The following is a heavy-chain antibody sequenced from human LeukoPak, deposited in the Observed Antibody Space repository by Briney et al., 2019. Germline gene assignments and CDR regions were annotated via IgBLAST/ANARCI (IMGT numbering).Heavy chain of an antibody. D-gene: IGHD1-26*01. J-gene: IGHJ6*03. CDR2: IYYTGTT. CDR1: GGSIGTSTYY. CDR3: AREVEDFYYYMDV. V-gene: IGHV4-39*07. Sequence: PSETLSLTCTVSGGSIGTSTYYWGWIRQPPGKGLEWIGSIYYTGTTYHNPSLKSRVTISLDTSKNQFSLRLRSVTAADTAVYYCAREVEDFYYYMDVWGKGTTVTVSS.